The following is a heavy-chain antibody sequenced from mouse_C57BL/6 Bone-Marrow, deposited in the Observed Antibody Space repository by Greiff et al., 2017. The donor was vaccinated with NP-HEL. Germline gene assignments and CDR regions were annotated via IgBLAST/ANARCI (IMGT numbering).Heavy chain of an antibody. CDR2: INPNNGGT. CDR1: GYTFTDYY. Sequence: EVQLQESGPELVKPGASVKISCKASGYTFTDYYMNWVKQSHGKSLEWIGDINPNNGGTSYNQKFKGKATLTVDKSSSTAYMELRSLTSEDSAVYYCAREGYLWYFDVWGTGTTVTVSS. D-gene: IGHD5-1*01. V-gene: IGHV1-26*01. J-gene: IGHJ1*03. CDR3: AREGYLWYFDV.